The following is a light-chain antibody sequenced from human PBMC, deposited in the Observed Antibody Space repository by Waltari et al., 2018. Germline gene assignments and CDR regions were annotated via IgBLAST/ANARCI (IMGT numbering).Light chain of an antibody. CDR3: QVWDSSSDHVV. CDR2: DDT. V-gene: IGLV3-21*02. Sequence: SYVLTQAPSVSVSPGQSARLTCGGSNIGRKSVHWHQQKPGQAPVLVLYDDTDRPSGIPERFSGSNSGNTATLIISRVEAGDEADYYCQVWDSSSDHVVFGGGTKLTVL. J-gene: IGLJ2*01. CDR1: NIGRKS.